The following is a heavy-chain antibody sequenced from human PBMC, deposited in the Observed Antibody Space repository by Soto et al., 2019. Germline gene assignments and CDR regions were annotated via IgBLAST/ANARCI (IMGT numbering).Heavy chain of an antibody. CDR2: TYQSGSA. Sequence: SETLSLTCTVSGGSITSGGYPWTWIRQSPGKGLEWIGYTYQSGSAYYNPSLKSRVTISVDRSKNQFSLNLTSVTAADTAVYYCARDYYGMDVWGQGTTVTVSS. V-gene: IGHV4-30-2*06. CDR3: ARDYYGMDV. J-gene: IGHJ6*02. CDR1: GGSITSGGYP.